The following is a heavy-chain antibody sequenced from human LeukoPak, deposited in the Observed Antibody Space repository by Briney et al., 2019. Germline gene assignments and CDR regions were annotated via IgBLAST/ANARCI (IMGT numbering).Heavy chain of an antibody. V-gene: IGHV3-23*01. CDR2: ISDRGSRT. CDR3: AKRGVVIRVILVGFHKEAYYFDF. CDR1: GITLSNYG. J-gene: IGHJ4*02. Sequence: GGSLRLSCAVSGITLSNYGMSWVRQAPGKGLEWVAGISDRGSRTNYADSVKGRFTISTDHPKNTLYLQMNSLRAEDTAVYFCAKRGVVIRVILVGFHKEAYYFDFWGQGALVTVSS. D-gene: IGHD3-22*01.